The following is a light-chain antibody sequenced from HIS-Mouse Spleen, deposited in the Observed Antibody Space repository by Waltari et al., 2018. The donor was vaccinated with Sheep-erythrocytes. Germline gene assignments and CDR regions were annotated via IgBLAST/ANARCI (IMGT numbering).Light chain of an antibody. V-gene: IGKV1-39*01. CDR3: QQSYSTPPLT. Sequence: DIQMTQSPSSLSASVGDRVTITCRASQSISSYLNWYQQKPGKAPKLLIYAASSLQSGVPLRFSGSGSVTEFTLTISSLQPEDFATYYCQQSYSTPPLTFGGGTKVEIK. CDR2: AAS. J-gene: IGKJ4*01. CDR1: QSISSY.